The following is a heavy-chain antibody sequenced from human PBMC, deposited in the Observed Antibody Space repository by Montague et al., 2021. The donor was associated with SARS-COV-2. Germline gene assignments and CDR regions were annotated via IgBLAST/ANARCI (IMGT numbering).Heavy chain of an antibody. CDR3: ARGGEGVRFFGSLIWFDP. V-gene: IGHV4-34*01. D-gene: IGHD2-15*01. Sequence: SETLSLTCAVYGGSFSGYYWSWIRQPPGKGLEWIGEINHSGTTNYNPSLKSRVTISVDTSKNQFSLKLTSVTAADTAVYYCARGGEGVRFFGSLIWFDPWGQGTLVTVSS. CDR2: INHSGTT. CDR1: GGSFSGYY. J-gene: IGHJ5*02.